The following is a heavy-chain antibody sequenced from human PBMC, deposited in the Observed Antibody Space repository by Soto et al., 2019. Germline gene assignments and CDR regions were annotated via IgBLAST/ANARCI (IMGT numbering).Heavy chain of an antibody. D-gene: IGHD4-17*01. V-gene: IGHV1-18*01. CDR2: ISAYNGNT. Sequence: QVRLVQSGAEVKKPGASVKVSCKASGYTFTSYGISWVRQAPGQGLEWMGWISAYNGNTNYAQKLQGRVTMTTDTSTSTAYRELRSLRSDDTAVYYCARGAPTTVTTNNWFDPWGQGTLVTVSS. CDR1: GYTFTSYG. CDR3: ARGAPTTVTTNNWFDP. J-gene: IGHJ5*02.